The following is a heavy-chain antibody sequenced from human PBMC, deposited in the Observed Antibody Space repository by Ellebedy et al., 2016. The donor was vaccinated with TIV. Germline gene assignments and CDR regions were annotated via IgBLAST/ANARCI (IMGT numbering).Heavy chain of an antibody. V-gene: IGHV3-74*01. CDR3: AIDRPITGSYHGDYFDS. J-gene: IGHJ4*02. CDR1: GFTFSSYW. CDR2: INSDGSST. Sequence: PGGSLRLSCAASGFTFSSYWMHWVRQAPGKGLVWVSRINSDGSSTSYADSVKGRFTISRDNAKNTLFLQMNSLRAEDTAVYYCAIDRPITGSYHGDYFDSWGQGTLVTVAS. D-gene: IGHD3-10*01.